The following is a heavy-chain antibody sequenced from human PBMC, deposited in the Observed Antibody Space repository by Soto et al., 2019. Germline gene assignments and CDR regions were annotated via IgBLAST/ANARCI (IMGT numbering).Heavy chain of an antibody. V-gene: IGHV1-18*01. D-gene: IGHD3-3*01. Sequence: ASVKVSCKASSYTFTSYGISWVRQAPGQGLEWMGWISAYNGNTNYAQKLQGRVTMTTDTSTSTAYMELRSLRSDDTAVYYCARNAIFGVVIGVGDYWGQGTLVTVSS. CDR1: SYTFTSYG. CDR2: ISAYNGNT. J-gene: IGHJ4*02. CDR3: ARNAIFGVVIGVGDY.